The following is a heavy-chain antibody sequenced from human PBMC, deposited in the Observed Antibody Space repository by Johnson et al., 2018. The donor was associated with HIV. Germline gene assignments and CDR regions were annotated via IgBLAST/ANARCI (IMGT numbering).Heavy chain of an antibody. V-gene: IGHV3-23*01. D-gene: IGHD3-22*01. CDR1: GFTFSSYA. CDR3: AKDQNYDSSGYYYGAFDI. J-gene: IGHJ3*02. CDR2: ISGGGSGT. Sequence: VQVLESGGGLVQPVGSLRLSCAASGFTFSSYAMNWVRQAPGKGLEWVSGISGGGSGTYYADSVKGRFTISRDNSKNTLYLQMNSLRAEDTAVYYCAKDQNYDSSGYYYGAFDIWCQGTMVTVSS.